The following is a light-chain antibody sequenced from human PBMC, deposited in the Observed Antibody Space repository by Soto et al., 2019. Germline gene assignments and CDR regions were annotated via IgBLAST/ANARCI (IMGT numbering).Light chain of an antibody. V-gene: IGKV3-11*01. Sequence: EIELTQSPATLSLSPGDRATLSCRASQSVSSYLAWYQQKPGQAPRLLIYDASNRATGIPARFSGSGSGTEFTLTISSLEPEDFAVYYCQQRSNWPQWTFGQGTKVEIK. CDR3: QQRSNWPQWT. J-gene: IGKJ1*01. CDR1: QSVSSY. CDR2: DAS.